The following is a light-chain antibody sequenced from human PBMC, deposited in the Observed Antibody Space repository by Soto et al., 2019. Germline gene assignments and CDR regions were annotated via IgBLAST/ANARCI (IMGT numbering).Light chain of an antibody. CDR2: AAS. J-gene: IGKJ4*01. V-gene: IGKV1-39*01. Sequence: DIQMTQSPSALSASVGDRVTITCRASQSITNYLNWYQHKPGQAPNLLLYAASTLQAGVPSRFRGSGSGTDFTLTISSLQPEDFATYFCQQSNSSPPTFGGGTKVDIK. CDR3: QQSNSSPPT. CDR1: QSITNY.